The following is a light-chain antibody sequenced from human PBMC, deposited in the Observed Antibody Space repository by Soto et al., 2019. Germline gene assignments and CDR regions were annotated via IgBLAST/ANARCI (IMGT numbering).Light chain of an antibody. CDR1: RDIDNY. Sequence: IQMTQSPSSLSASVGDRVTITCQASRDIDNYLNWYQQKPGKAPNLLIYDASNLETGVPLRFSGSSSGTHFTLTISSPQPEDIGTYYCHQYDNRPFTFGQGTKLEIK. J-gene: IGKJ2*01. CDR2: DAS. CDR3: HQYDNRPFT. V-gene: IGKV1-33*01.